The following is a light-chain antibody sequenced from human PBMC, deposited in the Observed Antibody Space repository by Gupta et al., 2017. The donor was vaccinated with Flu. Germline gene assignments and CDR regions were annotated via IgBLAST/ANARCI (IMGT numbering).Light chain of an antibody. V-gene: IGKV1-39*01. CDR3: QRSDGTPRR. CDR2: AAS. Sequence: DIQMTQSPSSLSASVGDRVTITCRASQSISSYLNWYQQKPGKAPKLLIYAASSLQSGVPSRFTASGSGTDFTLTISRLQPEDFATYYCQRSDGTPRRFGQGTKLEIK. J-gene: IGKJ1*01. CDR1: QSISSY.